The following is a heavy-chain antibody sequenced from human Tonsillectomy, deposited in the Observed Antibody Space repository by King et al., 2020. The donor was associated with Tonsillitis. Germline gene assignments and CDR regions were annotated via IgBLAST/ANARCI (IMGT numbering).Heavy chain of an antibody. CDR3: ARERIVRAVIPYYFDY. CDR2: IGTSDLTT. CDR1: GFTFSDYY. V-gene: IGHV3-11*01. D-gene: IGHD3-10*01. J-gene: IGHJ4*02. Sequence: VQLVESGGGLVKPGGSLRLSCAASGFTFSDYYMSWIRQAPGKGLEWRSYIGTSDLTTYYADSVKGRFTISRDNARRSVHLRMNSLRAEDTAVYYCARERIVRAVIPYYFDYWGQGLLVTVSS.